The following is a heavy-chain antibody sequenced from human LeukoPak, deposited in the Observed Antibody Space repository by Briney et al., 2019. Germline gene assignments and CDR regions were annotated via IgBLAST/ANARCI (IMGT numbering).Heavy chain of an antibody. CDR3: ARDTGSGWYDWFDP. D-gene: IGHD6-19*01. CDR2: IYYSGST. J-gene: IGHJ5*02. Sequence: SETLSLTCTVSGGSISSYYWSWIRQPPGKGLERIGYIYYSGSTNYNPSLKSRVTISVDTSKNQFSLKLSSVTAADTAVYYCARDTGSGWYDWFDPWGQGTLVTVSS. CDR1: GGSISSYY. V-gene: IGHV4-59*01.